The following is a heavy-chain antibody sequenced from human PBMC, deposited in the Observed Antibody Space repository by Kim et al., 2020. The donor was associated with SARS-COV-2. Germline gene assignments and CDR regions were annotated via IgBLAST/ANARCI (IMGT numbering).Heavy chain of an antibody. D-gene: IGHD5-18*01. V-gene: IGHV3-30*04. CDR3: ARDPRTYGYSGAFDI. CDR2: ISYDGSNK. Sequence: GGSLRLSCAASGFTFSSYAMHWVRQAPGKGLEWVAVISYDGSNKYYADSVKGRFTISRDNSKNTLYLQMNSLRAEDTAVYYCARDPRTYGYSGAFDIWGQGTMVTVSS. J-gene: IGHJ3*02. CDR1: GFTFSSYA.